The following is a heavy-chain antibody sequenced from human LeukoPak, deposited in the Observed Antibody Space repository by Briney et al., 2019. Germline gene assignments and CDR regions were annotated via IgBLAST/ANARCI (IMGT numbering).Heavy chain of an antibody. CDR2: INPSGGST. Sequence: ASVKVSCTASGYTFTSYYMHWVRQAPGQGLEWMGIINPSGGSTSYAQKFQGRVTMTRDTSTSTVYMELSSLRSEDTAVYYCARSPTAPYAFDIWGQGTMVTVSS. D-gene: IGHD5-18*01. V-gene: IGHV1-46*01. CDR1: GYTFTSYY. J-gene: IGHJ3*02. CDR3: ARSPTAPYAFDI.